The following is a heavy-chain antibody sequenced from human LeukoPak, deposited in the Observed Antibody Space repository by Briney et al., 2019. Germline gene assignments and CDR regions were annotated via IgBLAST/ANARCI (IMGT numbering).Heavy chain of an antibody. D-gene: IGHD6-19*01. J-gene: IGHJ5*02. Sequence: PGGSLRLSCAASGFTFSSYSMNWVRQAPGKGLEWVSYISSSSSTIYYADSVKGRFTISRDNSKNTLYLQMNSLRAEDTAVYYCAKSPTYEGSGWSNWFDPWGQGTLVTVSS. CDR2: ISSSSSTI. CDR3: AKSPTYEGSGWSNWFDP. CDR1: GFTFSSYS. V-gene: IGHV3-48*01.